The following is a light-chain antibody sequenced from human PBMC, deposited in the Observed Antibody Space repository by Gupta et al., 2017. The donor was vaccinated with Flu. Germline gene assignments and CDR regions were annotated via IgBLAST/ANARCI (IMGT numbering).Light chain of an antibody. CDR3: QQDNSYPWT. Sequence: DIQMTHSPSTLSASVGDRVTITCRASQSISSWLDWYQQKPGKAPKLLIYKASSLESGGPSRFSGSGSGTEFTLTISSLQPDDFATYYCQQDNSYPWTFGQGTKVEIK. CDR2: KAS. J-gene: IGKJ1*01. CDR1: QSISSW. V-gene: IGKV1-5*03.